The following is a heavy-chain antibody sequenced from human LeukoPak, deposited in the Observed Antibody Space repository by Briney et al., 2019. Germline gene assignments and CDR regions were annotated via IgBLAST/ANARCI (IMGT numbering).Heavy chain of an antibody. CDR2: ISSSSSYI. CDR3: ARGKTTAFDP. D-gene: IGHD1-7*01. CDR1: GFTFSSYN. J-gene: IGHJ5*02. V-gene: IGHV3-21*01. Sequence: PGGSLRLSCAASGFTFSSYNMNWVRQAPGKGLEWVSSISSSSSYIYYADSVKGRFTISRDNAKNSLYLQMNSLRVEDTAVYYCARGKTTAFDPWGQGTLVTVSS.